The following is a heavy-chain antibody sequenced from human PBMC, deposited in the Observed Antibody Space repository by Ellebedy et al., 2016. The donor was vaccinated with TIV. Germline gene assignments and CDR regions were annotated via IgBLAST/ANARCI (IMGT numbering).Heavy chain of an antibody. V-gene: IGHV4-39*02. J-gene: IGHJ6*02. CDR3: ARVDNYIMAV. D-gene: IGHD3/OR15-3a*01. Sequence: MPSETLSLTCTVSGGSISSNYYWGWIRQPPGKGLEWIGSIFYNGIAYYNPSLKSRVTISVDTSKNLFSLNLRSVTAADTAVYYCARVDNYIMAVWGQGTTVTVSS. CDR1: GGSISSNYY. CDR2: IFYNGIA.